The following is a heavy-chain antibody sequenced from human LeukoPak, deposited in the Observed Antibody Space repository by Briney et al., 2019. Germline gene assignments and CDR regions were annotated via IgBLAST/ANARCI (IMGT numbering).Heavy chain of an antibody. Sequence: PGGSLRLSCAASGFSVSNNYMNWVRQAPGKGLEWVSNIYSGGTTFYADSVRGRFTISRDNSKNTLYLQMNNVRAEDTALYYCVRSPGSLFDYWGQGTLVTVSS. J-gene: IGHJ4*02. V-gene: IGHV3-53*01. CDR2: IYSGGTT. CDR1: GFSVSNNY. CDR3: VRSPGSLFDY.